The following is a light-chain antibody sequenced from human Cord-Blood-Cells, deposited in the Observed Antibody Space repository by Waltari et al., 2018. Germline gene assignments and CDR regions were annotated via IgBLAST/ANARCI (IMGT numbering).Light chain of an antibody. CDR1: SSDVGGYNY. J-gene: IGLJ2*01. V-gene: IGLV2-8*01. CDR3: SSYAGSNNLV. CDR2: EVS. Sequence: QSALTQPPSASGSPGQSVTISCTGTSSDVGGYNYVSWYQQHPGKAPKLMIYEVSKRPSGVPDRFSGPKSGNTASRTVSGLQAEDEADYYCSSYAGSNNLVFGGGTKLTVL.